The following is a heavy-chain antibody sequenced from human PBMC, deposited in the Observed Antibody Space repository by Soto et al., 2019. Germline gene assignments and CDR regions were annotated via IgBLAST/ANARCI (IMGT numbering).Heavy chain of an antibody. Sequence: PSETLSLTWTVSGGSVSSGSYHWGWIRQPPGKGLEWIGYIYHSGSTNYNPSLKSRVTISVDTSKNQFSLSLTSVTAADTAVYYCARLSAAWFDPWGQGTLVTV. CDR2: IYHSGST. V-gene: IGHV4-61*01. D-gene: IGHD6-19*01. CDR1: GGSVSSGSYH. J-gene: IGHJ5*02. CDR3: ARLSAAWFDP.